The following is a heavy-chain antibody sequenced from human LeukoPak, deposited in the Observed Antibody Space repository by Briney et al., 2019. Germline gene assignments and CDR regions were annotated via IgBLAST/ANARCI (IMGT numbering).Heavy chain of an antibody. CDR2: ISYDGSNK. Sequence: GRSLRLSCAASGFTFSSYGMHWVRQAPGKGLEWVAVISYDGSNKYYADSVKGRFTISRDNSKNTLYLQMNSLRAEDTAVYYCANLIVGATRYFDYWGQGTLVTVSS. D-gene: IGHD1-26*01. V-gene: IGHV3-30*18. J-gene: IGHJ4*02. CDR3: ANLIVGATRYFDY. CDR1: GFTFSSYG.